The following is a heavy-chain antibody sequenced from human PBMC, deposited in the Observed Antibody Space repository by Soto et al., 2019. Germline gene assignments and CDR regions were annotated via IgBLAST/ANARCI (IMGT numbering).Heavy chain of an antibody. D-gene: IGHD6-19*01. Sequence: QVQLVESGGGVVQPGRSLRLSCAASGFTFSSYAMHWVRQAPGKGLEWVAVISYDGSNKYYADSVKGRFTISRDNSKNTLYLQMNSLRAEDTAVYYCARRGGWPWLVWDEDYWGQGTLVTVSS. V-gene: IGHV3-30-3*01. CDR3: ARRGGWPWLVWDEDY. J-gene: IGHJ4*02. CDR1: GFTFSSYA. CDR2: ISYDGSNK.